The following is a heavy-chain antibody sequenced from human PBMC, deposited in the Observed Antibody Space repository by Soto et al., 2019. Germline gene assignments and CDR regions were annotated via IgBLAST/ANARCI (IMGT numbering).Heavy chain of an antibody. CDR1: GGSISSYY. CDR3: ARVWGGALDF. V-gene: IGHV4-59*01. CDR2: IYYSGST. D-gene: IGHD3-10*01. Sequence: SETLSLTCTVSGGSISSYYWSWLRQPPGKGLEWIGYIYYSGSTNYNPSLKSRVTISVDTSKNQFSLKLSSVTAADTAVYYCARVWGGALDFWGQGTMVTVS. J-gene: IGHJ3*01.